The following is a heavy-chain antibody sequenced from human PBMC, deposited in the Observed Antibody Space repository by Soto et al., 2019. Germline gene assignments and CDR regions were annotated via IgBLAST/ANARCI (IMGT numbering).Heavy chain of an antibody. CDR1: GFTFPTYA. D-gene: IGHD6-19*01. Sequence: GGSLRLSCAASGFTFPTYAMGWVRQAPGKGLEWVSSISGSGAGTFYADSVKGRFTISRDNAKKMVYLQMNGLRADDTALYYCAKEALTVAGNNFDSWGQGTLVTVSS. CDR2: ISGSGAGT. V-gene: IGHV3-23*01. CDR3: AKEALTVAGNNFDS. J-gene: IGHJ4*02.